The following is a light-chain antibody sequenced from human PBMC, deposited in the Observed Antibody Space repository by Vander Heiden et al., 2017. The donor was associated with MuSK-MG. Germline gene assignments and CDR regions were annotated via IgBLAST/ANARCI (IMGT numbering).Light chain of an antibody. Sequence: QSALTQPRSVSGSPGQSVTISFTGTSSDVCSYHSVSCYQQPPRQAPKLMIYEGGERVSGGPECFYGSKSDNTASLTISGLQAEDEADYYCCAYAGSRWVFGGGTKVTVL. CDR2: EGG. J-gene: IGLJ3*02. CDR3: CAYAGSRWV. V-gene: IGLV2-11*01. CDR1: SSDVCSYHS.